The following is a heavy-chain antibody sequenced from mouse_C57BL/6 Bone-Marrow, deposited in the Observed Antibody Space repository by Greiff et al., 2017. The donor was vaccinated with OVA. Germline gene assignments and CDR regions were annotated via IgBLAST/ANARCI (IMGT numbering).Heavy chain of an antibody. Sequence: VQLQQSGAELARPGASVKLSCKASGYTFTSYGISWVKQRTGQGLEWIGEIYPRSGNTYYNEKFKGKATLTADKSSSTAYMELRSLTSEDSAVYFCAREGDSSGYWFAYWGQGTLVTVSA. J-gene: IGHJ3*01. V-gene: IGHV1-81*01. CDR2: IYPRSGNT. CDR1: GYTFTSYG. D-gene: IGHD3-2*02. CDR3: AREGDSSGYWFAY.